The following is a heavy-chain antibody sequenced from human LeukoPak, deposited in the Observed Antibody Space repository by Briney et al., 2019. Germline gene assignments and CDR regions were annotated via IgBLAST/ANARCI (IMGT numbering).Heavy chain of an antibody. CDR3: ASWAYYYDSSGYYWDY. V-gene: IGHV1-2*02. Sequence: ASVKVSCKASGYTFTGYYIHWVRQAPGQGLEWMGWINPNSGGTNYAQKFQGRVTMTRDTSISTAYMELSRLRSDDTAVYYCASWAYYYDSSGYYWDYWGQGTLVTVSS. J-gene: IGHJ4*02. CDR1: GYTFTGYY. D-gene: IGHD3-22*01. CDR2: INPNSGGT.